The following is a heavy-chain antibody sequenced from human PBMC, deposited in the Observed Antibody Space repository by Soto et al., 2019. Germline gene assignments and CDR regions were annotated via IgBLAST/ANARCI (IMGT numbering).Heavy chain of an antibody. CDR2: ISGSGGST. Sequence: EVQLLESGGGLVQPGGSLRLSCAASGFTSSSYAMSWVRQAPGKGLEWVSAISGSGGSTYYANSVKGRFTISRDNPKHTLYLQMNSLRAEDTAVYYCAKDDYGGTNAFDIWGQGTMVTVSS. CDR3: AKDDYGGTNAFDI. D-gene: IGHD4-17*01. J-gene: IGHJ3*02. V-gene: IGHV3-23*01. CDR1: GFTSSSYA.